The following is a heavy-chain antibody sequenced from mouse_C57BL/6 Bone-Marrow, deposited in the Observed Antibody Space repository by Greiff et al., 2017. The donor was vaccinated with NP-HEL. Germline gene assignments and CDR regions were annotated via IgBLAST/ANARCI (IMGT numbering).Heavy chain of an antibody. Sequence: EVQLQESGAELVRPGASVKLSCTASGFTIKDDYMHWVKQRPEQGLEWIGWIDPENGDTEYASKFQGKATITADTTSNTAYLQLSSLTSEDTAVYYCTSVLYYAMDYWGQGTSVTVSS. J-gene: IGHJ4*01. CDR3: TSVLYYAMDY. CDR1: GFTIKDDY. D-gene: IGHD6-1*01. V-gene: IGHV14-4*01. CDR2: IDPENGDT.